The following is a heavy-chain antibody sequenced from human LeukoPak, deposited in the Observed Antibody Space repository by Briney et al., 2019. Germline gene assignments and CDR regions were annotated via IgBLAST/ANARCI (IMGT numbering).Heavy chain of an antibody. V-gene: IGHV4-59*05. CDR2: IYSSGST. CDR3: ARHYGP. D-gene: IGHD3-16*01. CDR1: GGSISSYY. J-gene: IGHJ5*02. Sequence: SETLSLTCTVSGGSISSYYWSWIRQPPGKGLEWIGSIYSSGSTYYNPSLKSRVTISVDTPKNQFSLKLTSVTAADTAVYYCARHYGPWGQGTLVTVSS.